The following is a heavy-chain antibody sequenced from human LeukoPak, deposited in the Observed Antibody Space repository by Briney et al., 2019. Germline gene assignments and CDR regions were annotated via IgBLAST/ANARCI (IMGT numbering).Heavy chain of an antibody. CDR1: GYTLTELS. V-gene: IGHV1-24*01. D-gene: IGHD2-2*02. CDR3: ASFIVVVPAAILGAFDI. Sequence: ASVKVSCKVSGYTLTELSMHWVRQAPGKGLEWMGGFDPEDGETIYAQKFQGRVTMTEDTSTDTAYMELSSLRSEDTAVYYCASFIVVVPAAILGAFDIWGQGTMVTVSS. J-gene: IGHJ3*02. CDR2: FDPEDGET.